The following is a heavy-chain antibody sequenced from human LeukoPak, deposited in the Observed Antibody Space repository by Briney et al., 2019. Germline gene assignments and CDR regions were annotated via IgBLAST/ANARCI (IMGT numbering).Heavy chain of an antibody. CDR2: IWYDGSNK. Sequence: GGSLRLSCAASGCTFSSYGMHWVRQAPGKGLEWEAVIWYDGSNKYYADSVKGRFTISRDNSKNPLYLQMHSMRAEDTAVYYCARAPNQYSSGLYYYYGMDVWGQGTTVTVSS. CDR1: GCTFSSYG. D-gene: IGHD6-19*01. CDR3: ARAPNQYSSGLYYYYGMDV. J-gene: IGHJ6*02. V-gene: IGHV3-33*08.